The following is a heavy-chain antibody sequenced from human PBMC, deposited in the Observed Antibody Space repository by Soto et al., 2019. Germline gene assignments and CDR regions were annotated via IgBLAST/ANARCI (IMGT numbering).Heavy chain of an antibody. CDR1: GFTFSSYA. Sequence: GGSLRLSCAASGFTFSSYAMSWVRQAPGKGLEWVSGISGSGGSTYYTDSVKGRFTISRENSKNTVYLQMNSLRAEDTAVYFCARGDYYDTSGPFSDAFDIWGQGTMVTVSS. D-gene: IGHD3-22*01. CDR2: ISGSGGST. CDR3: ARGDYYDTSGPFSDAFDI. J-gene: IGHJ3*02. V-gene: IGHV3-23*01.